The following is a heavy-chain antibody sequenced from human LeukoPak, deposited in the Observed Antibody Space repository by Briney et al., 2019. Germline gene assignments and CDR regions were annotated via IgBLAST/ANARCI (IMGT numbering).Heavy chain of an antibody. V-gene: IGHV3-23*01. J-gene: IGHJ4*02. D-gene: IGHD3-10*01. CDR1: GFTFRNYD. CDR3: AKRGAYFGGFDY. Sequence: AGGSLRLSCAASGFTFRNYDMSWVRQAPGKGLEWVSAVSGSGDDTYYADSVKGRFTISRDHSKSTLYLQMNSLRAEDTAVSYCAKRGAYFGGFDYWAREPWSPSPQ. CDR2: VSGSGDDT.